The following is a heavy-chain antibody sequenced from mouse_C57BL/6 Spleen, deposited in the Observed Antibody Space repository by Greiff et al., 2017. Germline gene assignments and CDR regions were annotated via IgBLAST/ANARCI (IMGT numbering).Heavy chain of an antibody. J-gene: IGHJ3*01. CDR1: GYTFTDYN. CDR2: INPNNGGT. Sequence: EVQLVESGPELVKPGASVKIPCKASGYTFTDYNMDWVKQSHGKSLEWIGDINPNNGGTIYNQKFKGKATLTVDKSSSTAYMELRSLTSEDTAVYYCARNYYGSSWGFAYWGQGTLVTVSA. D-gene: IGHD1-1*01. V-gene: IGHV1-18*01. CDR3: ARNYYGSSWGFAY.